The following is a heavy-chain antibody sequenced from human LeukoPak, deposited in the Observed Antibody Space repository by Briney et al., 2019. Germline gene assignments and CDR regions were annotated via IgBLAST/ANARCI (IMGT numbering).Heavy chain of an antibody. V-gene: IGHV4-34*01. J-gene: IGHJ4*02. CDR2: INHSGST. CDR3: ARGRSIAVAGDFDY. CDR1: GGSFSGYY. D-gene: IGHD6-19*01. Sequence: KPSETLSLTCAVYGGSFSGYYWSWIRQPPGKGLEWIGEINHSGSTNYNPSLKSRVTISVDTSKNQFSLKLSSVTAADTAVYYCARGRSIAVAGDFDYWGQGTLVTVSS.